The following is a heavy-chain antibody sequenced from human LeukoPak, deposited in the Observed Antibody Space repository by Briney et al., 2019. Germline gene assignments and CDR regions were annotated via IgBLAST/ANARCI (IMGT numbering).Heavy chain of an antibody. D-gene: IGHD6-13*01. Sequence: SETLSLTCAVYGGSFSGYYWSWIRQPPGKGLEWIGEINHSGSTNYNPSLKSRVTISVDTSKNQFSLKLGSVTAADTAVYYCARRSSWYGDYHMDVWGKGTTVTVSS. CDR1: GGSFSGYY. J-gene: IGHJ6*03. CDR3: ARRSSWYGDYHMDV. CDR2: INHSGST. V-gene: IGHV4-34*01.